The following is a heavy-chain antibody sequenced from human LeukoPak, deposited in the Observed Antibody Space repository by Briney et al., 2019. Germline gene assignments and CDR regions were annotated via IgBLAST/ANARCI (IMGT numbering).Heavy chain of an antibody. CDR2: IYTSGST. Sequence: SETLSLTCTVSGGSISSYYWSWIRQPAGKGLGWIGRIYTSGSTNYNPSLKSRVTMSVDTSKNQFSLKLSSVTAADTAVYYCARRRGTLRYFDWSLGAFDIWGQGTMVTVSS. CDR3: ARRRGTLRYFDWSLGAFDI. J-gene: IGHJ3*02. CDR1: GGSISSYY. D-gene: IGHD3-9*01. V-gene: IGHV4-4*07.